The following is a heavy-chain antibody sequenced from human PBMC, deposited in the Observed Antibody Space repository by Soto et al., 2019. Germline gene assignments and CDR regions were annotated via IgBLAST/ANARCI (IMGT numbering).Heavy chain of an antibody. CDR2: IIPIFGTA. Sequence: QVQLVQSGAEVKKPGSSVKVSCKASGGTFSSYAISWVRQAPGQGLEWMGGIIPIFGTANYAQKFQGRVTITADKSTSTAYMELSSLRSEDTAVYYCASSLLLAVDADYYYYGMDVWGQGTTVTVSS. V-gene: IGHV1-69*06. CDR3: ASSLLLAVDADYYYYGMDV. CDR1: GGTFSSYA. J-gene: IGHJ6*02. D-gene: IGHD2-15*01.